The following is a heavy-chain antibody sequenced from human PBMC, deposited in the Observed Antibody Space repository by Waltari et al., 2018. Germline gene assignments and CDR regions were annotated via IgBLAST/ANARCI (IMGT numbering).Heavy chain of an antibody. Sequence: QEQLQESGPGLVKPSQTLSLTCTVSGGPISSGRYYWRWMRQPAGKGLEWIGRIYTSGTTNYNPSLKSRVTISVDTSKNQFSLTLRSVTAADTAVYYCTRGQIYSYDRSNYPDRAFDVWGQGTMVTVSS. CDR1: GGPISSGRYY. CDR2: IYTSGTT. CDR3: TRGQIYSYDRSNYPDRAFDV. D-gene: IGHD3-22*01. J-gene: IGHJ3*01. V-gene: IGHV4-61*02.